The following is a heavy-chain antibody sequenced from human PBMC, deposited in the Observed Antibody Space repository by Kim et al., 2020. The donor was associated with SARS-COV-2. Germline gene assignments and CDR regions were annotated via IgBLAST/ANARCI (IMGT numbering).Heavy chain of an antibody. CDR2: IYHSGIT. Sequence: SETLSLTCTVSGGSISSNDWWSWVRQSPGKGLEWIGEIYHSGITTYSPSLKSRVTISVDKSKNQFSLKINSVTAADTAVYYCVRELDSRSSKYFDPWGQGTQVTVSS. V-gene: IGHV4-4*02. CDR1: GGSISSNDW. J-gene: IGHJ5*02. CDR3: VRELDSRSSKYFDP. D-gene: IGHD6-6*01.